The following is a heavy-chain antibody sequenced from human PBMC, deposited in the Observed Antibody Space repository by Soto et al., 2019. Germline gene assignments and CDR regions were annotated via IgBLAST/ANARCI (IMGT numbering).Heavy chain of an antibody. Sequence: QVQLVQSGVEVKKPGASVKVSCKASGYTFTSYDINWLRQATGQGLEWMGWMNPNSGNTGYAQKFQGRVTMTRNTSISTAYMELSSLRSEDTAVYYCARGARSGSYYSYYYYYYMDVWGKGTTVTVSS. CDR3: ARGARSGSYYSYYYYYYMDV. CDR2: MNPNSGNT. CDR1: GYTFTSYD. D-gene: IGHD3-10*01. V-gene: IGHV1-8*01. J-gene: IGHJ6*03.